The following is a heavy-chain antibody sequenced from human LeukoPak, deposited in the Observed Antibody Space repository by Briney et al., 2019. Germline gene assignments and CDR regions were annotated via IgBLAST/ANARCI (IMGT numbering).Heavy chain of an antibody. CDR1: GGTFSSYA. V-gene: IGHV1-69*04. J-gene: IGHJ5*02. CDR2: IIPIFGIA. CDR3: ARDPTSYSGSLSGYNWFDP. D-gene: IGHD1-26*01. Sequence: SVKVSCKASGGTFSSYAISWVRQAPGQGLEWMGRIIPIFGIANYAQKFQGRVTITADKSTSTAYMELSSLRSEDTAVYYCARDPTSYSGSLSGYNWFDPWGQGTLVAVSS.